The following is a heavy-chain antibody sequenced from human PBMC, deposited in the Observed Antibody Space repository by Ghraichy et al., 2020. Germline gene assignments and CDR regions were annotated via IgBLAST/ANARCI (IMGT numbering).Heavy chain of an antibody. CDR2: INHSGST. J-gene: IGHJ4*02. V-gene: IGHV4-34*01. D-gene: IGHD6-19*01. CDR1: GGSFSGYY. Sequence: GSLRLSCAVYGGSFSGYYWSWIRQPPGKGLEWIGEINHSGSTNYNPSLKSRVTISVDTSKNQFSLKLSSVTAADTAVYYCARGVWSSGWYVPTSDYWGQGTLVTVSS. CDR3: ARGVWSSGWYVPTSDY.